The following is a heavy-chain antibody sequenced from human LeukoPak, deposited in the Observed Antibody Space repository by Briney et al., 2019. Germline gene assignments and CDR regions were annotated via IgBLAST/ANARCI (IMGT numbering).Heavy chain of an antibody. V-gene: IGHV3-30-3*01. CDR3: ARDTDPHIVVVTVYFQH. CDR1: GFTFSSCA. CDR2: ISYDGSNK. J-gene: IGHJ1*01. Sequence: PGGSLRLSCAASGFTFSSCAMHWVRQAPGKGLEWVAVISYDGSNKYYADSVKGRFTISRDNSKNTLYLQMNSLRAEDTAVYYCARDTDPHIVVVTVYFQHWGQGTLVTVSS. D-gene: IGHD2-21*02.